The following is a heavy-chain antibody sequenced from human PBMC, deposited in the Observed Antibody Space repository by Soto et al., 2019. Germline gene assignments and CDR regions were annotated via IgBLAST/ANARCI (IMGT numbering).Heavy chain of an antibody. Sequence: ASVKVSCKASGYTFTGYYMHWVRQAPGQGLEWMGWINPNSGGTNYAQKFQGWVTMTRDTSISTAYMELSRLRSDDTAVYYCARVVYGYSGYETDYWGQGTLVTVSS. D-gene: IGHD5-12*01. J-gene: IGHJ4*02. CDR3: ARVVYGYSGYETDY. CDR1: GYTFTGYY. V-gene: IGHV1-2*04. CDR2: INPNSGGT.